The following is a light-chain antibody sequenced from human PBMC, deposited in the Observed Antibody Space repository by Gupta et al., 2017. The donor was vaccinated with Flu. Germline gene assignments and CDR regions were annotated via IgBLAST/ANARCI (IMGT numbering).Light chain of an antibody. J-gene: IGLJ3*02. CDR3: CSYAGRWV. CDR1: SSDVGSYNL. Sequence: QSALTQPASASGSPGQSITISCTGTSSDVGSYNLVSWYQQHPGKAPKLMIYEGSKRPSGVSKRFSGYKYGKTDYLTISGLQAEDEAEYYCCSYAGRWVFGGGTKLTVL. V-gene: IGLV2-23*01. CDR2: EGS.